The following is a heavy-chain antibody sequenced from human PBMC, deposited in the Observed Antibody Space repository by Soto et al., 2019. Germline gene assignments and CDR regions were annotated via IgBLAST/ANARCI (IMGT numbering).Heavy chain of an antibody. Sequence: QVQLVQSGAEVKKPGASVKVSCKASGYTFTSYGISWVRQAPGQGLEWMGWISAYNGNTNYAQKLQGRVTRTTDTSRSTAYREQRSLRSDDTAVYYCAGDKGEGSGSYYGCWGQGTLVTVSS. D-gene: IGHD3-10*01. CDR2: ISAYNGNT. J-gene: IGHJ4*02. CDR1: GYTFTSYG. CDR3: AGDKGEGSGSYYGC. V-gene: IGHV1-18*01.